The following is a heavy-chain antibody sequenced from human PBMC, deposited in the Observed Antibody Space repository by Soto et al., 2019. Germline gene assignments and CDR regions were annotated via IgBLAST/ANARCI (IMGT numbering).Heavy chain of an antibody. CDR2: IKSKTDGGTT. CDR1: GFTFSNAW. V-gene: IGHV3-15*07. CDR3: TTASFWSRYYDSSGYYSYFDY. J-gene: IGHJ4*02. D-gene: IGHD3-22*01. Sequence: GGSLRLSCAASGFTFSNAWMNWVRQAPGKGLEWVGRIKSKTDGGTTDYAAPVKGRFTISRDDSKNTLYLQMNSLKTEDTAVYYCTTASFWSRYYDSSGYYSYFDYWGQGTLVTVSS.